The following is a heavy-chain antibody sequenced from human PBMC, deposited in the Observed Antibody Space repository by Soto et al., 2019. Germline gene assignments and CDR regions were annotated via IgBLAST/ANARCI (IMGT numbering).Heavy chain of an antibody. CDR3: ARDFRFGYTLIPHWYFDL. Sequence: QVQLVQSGAEVKKPGASVKVSCKASGYTFTDYYIYWMRQAPGQGLEWMGWINPNSGGTHSAQKFQGRVTMTMDTSVSTAFMELSRLRSDDTAVYYCARDFRFGYTLIPHWYFDLWGRGTLVTVSS. CDR2: INPNSGGT. CDR1: GYTFTDYY. D-gene: IGHD3-16*02. J-gene: IGHJ2*01. V-gene: IGHV1-2*02.